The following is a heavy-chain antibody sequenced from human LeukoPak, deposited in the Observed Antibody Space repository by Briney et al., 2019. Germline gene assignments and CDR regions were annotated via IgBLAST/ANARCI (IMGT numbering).Heavy chain of an antibody. V-gene: IGHV3-7*01. CDR1: GFTFNTYW. CDR2: VNQGGSEK. D-gene: IGHD1-26*01. J-gene: IGHJ6*02. CDR3: VRDGIVAATTFGYNGMDV. Sequence: GGSLRLSCAASGFTFNTYWMSWVRQASGKGLEWVANVNQGGSEKYYVDSVKGRFTISRDNAKSSLYLQMNSLGAEDTAVYYRVRDGIVAATTFGYNGMDVWGQGTTVTVSS.